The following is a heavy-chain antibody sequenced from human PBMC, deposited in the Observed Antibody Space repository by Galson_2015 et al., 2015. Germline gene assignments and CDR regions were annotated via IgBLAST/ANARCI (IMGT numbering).Heavy chain of an antibody. Sequence: SLRLSCAASGFTFSSYEMNWVRQAPGKGLEWVAHISSSGNTINHADSVKGRFTISRDNAKNSLYLQMNSLRAEDTAVYYCARMGETFQIAFDIWGQGTMVTVSS. CDR3: ARMGETFQIAFDI. D-gene: IGHD3-16*01. J-gene: IGHJ3*02. CDR1: GFTFSSYE. CDR2: ISSSGNTI. V-gene: IGHV3-48*03.